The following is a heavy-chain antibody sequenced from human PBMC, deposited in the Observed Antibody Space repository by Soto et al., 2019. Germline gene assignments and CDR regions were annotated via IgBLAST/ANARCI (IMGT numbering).Heavy chain of an antibody. Sequence: EVQLVESGGGLVKPGGSLRLSCAASGFTFSNAWMSWVRQAPGKGLEWVGRIKSKTDGGTTDYAAPVKGRFTIARDDSRNPLYVQMDSLKTEYTAVYYWTTDIGHGGGAYWGQGTLATVSS. D-gene: IGHD2-15*01. J-gene: IGHJ1*01. CDR1: GFTFSNAW. CDR3: TTDIGHGGGAY. CDR2: IKSKTDGGTT. V-gene: IGHV3-15*01.